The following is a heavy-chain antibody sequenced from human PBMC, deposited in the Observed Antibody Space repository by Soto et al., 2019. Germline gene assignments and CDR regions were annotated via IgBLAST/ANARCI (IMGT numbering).Heavy chain of an antibody. CDR3: TRAPRIAAAGGKYYYYYYGMDV. CDR2: IRSKAYGGTT. J-gene: IGHJ6*02. V-gene: IGHV3-49*04. D-gene: IGHD6-13*01. Sequence: PGGSLRLSCTASGLTFGDYAMSWVRQAPGKGLEWVGFIRSKAYGGTTEYAASVKGRFTISRDDSKSIAYLQMNSLKTEDTAVYYCTRAPRIAAAGGKYYYYYYGMDVWGQGTTVTVSS. CDR1: GLTFGDYA.